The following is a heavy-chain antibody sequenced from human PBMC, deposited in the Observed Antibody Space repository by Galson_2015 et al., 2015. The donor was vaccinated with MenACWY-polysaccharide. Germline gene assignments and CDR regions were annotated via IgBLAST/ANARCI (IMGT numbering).Heavy chain of an antibody. CDR2: ISGSGGST. V-gene: IGHV3-23*01. CDR1: GFTSSSFS. D-gene: IGHD3-3*02. CDR3: AKDRLTFAD. Sequence: SLRLSCAASGFTSSSFSTSTMTWVRQAPGKGLEWVSGISGSGGSTFYADSVRGRFIVSRDNSKSTLHLQMNSLRAEDTAIYYCAKDRLTFADWGQGCLVTVSS. J-gene: IGHJ4*02.